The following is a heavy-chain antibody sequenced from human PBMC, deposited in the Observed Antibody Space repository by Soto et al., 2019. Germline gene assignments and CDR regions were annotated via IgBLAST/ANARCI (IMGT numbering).Heavy chain of an antibody. CDR1: GFTFSSYA. CDR3: ARGDSTDCSNGVCSFFYNHDMDV. D-gene: IGHD2-8*01. J-gene: IGHJ6*02. V-gene: IGHV3-23*01. CDR2: ISGGGGST. Sequence: GGSLRLSCAASGFTFSSYAMSWVRQAPGKGLEWVTAISGGGGSTYYADSVKGRFTISRDNSKNTLYLQMNSLRAEDTAIYYCARGDSTDCSNGVCSFFYNHDMDVWGQGTTVTVSS.